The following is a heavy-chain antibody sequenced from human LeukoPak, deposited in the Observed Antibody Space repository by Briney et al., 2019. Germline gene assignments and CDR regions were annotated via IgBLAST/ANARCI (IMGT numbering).Heavy chain of an antibody. D-gene: IGHD6-19*01. CDR1: GFTFSSYC. V-gene: IGHV3-74*01. J-gene: IGHJ5*02. CDR2: INSDGSSK. CDR3: ATTPVAGTSGWFDP. Sequence: GGSLRLSCAASGFTFSSYCMHWVRQAPGKGLVWVSRINSDGSSKSYGDSVKGRFTISRDNAKNTLYLQMHSLRAEDTAVYYCATTPVAGTSGWFDPWGQGTLVTVSS.